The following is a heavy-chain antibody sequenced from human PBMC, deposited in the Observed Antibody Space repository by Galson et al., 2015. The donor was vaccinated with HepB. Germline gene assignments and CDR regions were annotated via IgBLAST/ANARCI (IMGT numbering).Heavy chain of an antibody. J-gene: IGHJ4*02. CDR3: ARESIAVAGTSPFDY. CDR1: GFTFSSYW. D-gene: IGHD6-19*01. V-gene: IGHV3-21*01. CDR2: ISSSSSYI. Sequence: SLRLSCAASGFTFSSYWMHWVRQAPGKGLEWVSSISSSSSYIYYADSVKGRFTISRDNAKNSLYLQMNSLRAEDTAVYYCARESIAVAGTSPFDYWGQGTLVTVSS.